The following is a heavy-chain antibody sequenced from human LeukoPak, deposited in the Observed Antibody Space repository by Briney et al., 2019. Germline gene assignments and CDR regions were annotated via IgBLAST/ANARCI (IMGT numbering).Heavy chain of an antibody. D-gene: IGHD6-13*01. V-gene: IGHV4-59*01. Sequence: SETLSLTCTVSSGSISSYYWSWIRQPPGKGLEWIGYIYYSGSTNYNPSLKSRVTISVDTSKNQFSLKLSSVTVADTAVYYCARGRQQLAYWGQGTLVTVSS. CDR2: IYYSGST. J-gene: IGHJ4*02. CDR3: ARGRQQLAY. CDR1: SGSISSYY.